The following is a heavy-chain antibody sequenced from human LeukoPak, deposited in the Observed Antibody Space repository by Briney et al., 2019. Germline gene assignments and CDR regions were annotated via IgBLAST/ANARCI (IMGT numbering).Heavy chain of an antibody. V-gene: IGHV4-31*03. CDR1: GGSFNSGGYF. CDR2: ISYSGST. J-gene: IGHJ4*02. Sequence: SQTLSLTCTVSGGSFNSGGYFWTWVRQPPGKGLEWIGYISYSGSTYYNPSLKSRVTISVDTSKNQFSLKLSSVTAADTAVYYCARARAWGIDYWGQGTLVTVSS. CDR3: ARARAWGIDY. D-gene: IGHD7-27*01.